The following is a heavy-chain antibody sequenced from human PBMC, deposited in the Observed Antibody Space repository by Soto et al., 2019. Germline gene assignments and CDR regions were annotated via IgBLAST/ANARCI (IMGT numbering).Heavy chain of an antibody. Sequence: GASVKVSCKASGYTFTSYYMHWLRQAPGQGLEWMGIINPSGGSTSYAQKFQGRVTMTRDTSTSTVYMELSSLRSEDTAVYYCARPTYIVGATIPFDYWGQGTLVTVSS. V-gene: IGHV1-46*01. J-gene: IGHJ4*02. D-gene: IGHD1-26*01. CDR1: GYTFTSYY. CDR2: INPSGGST. CDR3: ARPTYIVGATIPFDY.